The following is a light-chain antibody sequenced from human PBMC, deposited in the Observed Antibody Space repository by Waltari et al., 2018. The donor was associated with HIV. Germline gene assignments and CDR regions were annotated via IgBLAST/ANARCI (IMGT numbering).Light chain of an antibody. CDR3: QQYGTSPPT. CDR1: QSVSSNY. V-gene: IGKV3-20*01. Sequence: IVLTQSPGTLSLSPGKRATLSCRASQSVSSNYLAWYQQKPGQAPRLVIYGASSRATGIPARFSGSGSGTDFTLTSSRLEPEDFAVYYCQQYGTSPPTFGQGTKVEVK. J-gene: IGKJ1*01. CDR2: GAS.